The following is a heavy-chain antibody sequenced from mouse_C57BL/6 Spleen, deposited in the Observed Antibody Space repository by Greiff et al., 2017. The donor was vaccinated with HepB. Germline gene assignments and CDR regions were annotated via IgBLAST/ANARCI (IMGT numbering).Heavy chain of an antibody. V-gene: IGHV5-6*01. CDR3: ARQPDYYGSSYHWYFDV. J-gene: IGHJ1*03. D-gene: IGHD1-1*01. Sequence: EVKVVESGGDLVKPGGSLKLSCAASGFTFSSYGMSWVRQTPDKRLEWVATISSGGSYTYYPDSVKGRFTISRDNAKNTLYLQMSSLKSEDTAMYYCARQPDYYGSSYHWYFDVWGTGTTVTVSS. CDR2: ISSGGSYT. CDR1: GFTFSSYG.